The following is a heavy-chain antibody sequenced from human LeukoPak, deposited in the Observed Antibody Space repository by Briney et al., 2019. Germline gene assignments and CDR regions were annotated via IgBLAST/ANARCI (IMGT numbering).Heavy chain of an antibody. CDR2: IKSETDGGTT. V-gene: IGHV3-15*07. CDR3: ANTKRPYGDYVPFDY. Sequence: GGSLRLSCAASGFTFSSAWMNWVRQAPGKGLEWVGRIKSETDGGTTDYAAPVKGTFTISRDNSKNTLYLQMNSLRAEDTAVYYCANTKRPYGDYVPFDYWGQGTLVTVSS. D-gene: IGHD4-17*01. CDR1: GFTFSSAW. J-gene: IGHJ4*02.